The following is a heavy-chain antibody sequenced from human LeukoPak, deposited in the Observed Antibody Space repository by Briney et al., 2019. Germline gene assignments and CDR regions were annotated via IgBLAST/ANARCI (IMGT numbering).Heavy chain of an antibody. CDR2: ISYDGGNK. Sequence: GGSLKLSCAASGFTFSGSAMHWVRQAPGKGLEWVAVISYDGGNKYYADSVKGRFTISRDNSKNTLNLQMNSLRTEDTALYYCAKGAPYGSSWAPMEYYFDYWGQGTLVTVSS. J-gene: IGHJ4*02. V-gene: IGHV3-30*04. CDR3: AKGAPYGSSWAPMEYYFDY. CDR1: GFTFSGSA. D-gene: IGHD6-13*01.